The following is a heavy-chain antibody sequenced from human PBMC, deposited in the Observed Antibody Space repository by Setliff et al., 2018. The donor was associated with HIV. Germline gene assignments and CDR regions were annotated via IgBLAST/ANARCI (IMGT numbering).Heavy chain of an antibody. CDR1: GYSFTSYY. V-gene: IGHV1-46*03. Sequence: ASVKVSCKASGYSFTSYYIHWVRQAPGQGLEWLGTVNPSGGSTSYAQKFQGRITMTRDTSTSTVYMELSSLRSEDTAVYYCARGGSQWLVPDYWGQGTLVTVSS. D-gene: IGHD6-19*01. CDR2: VNPSGGST. CDR3: ARGGSQWLVPDY. J-gene: IGHJ4*02.